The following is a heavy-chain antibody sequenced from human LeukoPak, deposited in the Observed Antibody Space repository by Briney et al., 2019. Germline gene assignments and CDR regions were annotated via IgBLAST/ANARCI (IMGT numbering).Heavy chain of an antibody. D-gene: IGHD3-3*01. J-gene: IGHJ4*02. Sequence: AASVKVSCEVSGYSLADLSMHWVRQAPGKGLEWMGGYNAEEGTIVYARKFQGRVTMSEDTSTDTAYMELSSLRSEDTAVYYCARDKRKGSGYGYYFDYWGQGTLVTVSS. CDR1: GYSLADLS. V-gene: IGHV1-24*01. CDR3: ARDKRKGSGYGYYFDY. CDR2: YNAEEGTI.